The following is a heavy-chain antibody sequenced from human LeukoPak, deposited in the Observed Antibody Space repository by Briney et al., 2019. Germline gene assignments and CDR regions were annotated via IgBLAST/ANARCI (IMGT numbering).Heavy chain of an antibody. CDR2: MNPNSGNT. J-gene: IGHJ4*02. V-gene: IGHV1-8*03. CDR3: ARVFTMVRGGPPSFDY. CDR1: GYTFTSYD. D-gene: IGHD3-10*01. Sequence: ASVKVSCKASGYTFTSYDINWVRQATGQGLEWMGWMNPNSGNTGYAQKFQGRVTITRNTSISTAYMELSSLRSEDTAVYYCARVFTMVRGGPPSFDYWGQGTLVTVSS.